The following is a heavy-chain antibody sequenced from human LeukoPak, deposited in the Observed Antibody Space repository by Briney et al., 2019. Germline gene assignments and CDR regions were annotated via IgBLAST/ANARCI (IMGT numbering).Heavy chain of an antibody. V-gene: IGHV3-23*01. J-gene: IGHJ5*02. Sequence: GGSLRLSCAASGFTFSSYGMSWVRQAPGKGLEWVSAISGSGGSTYYADSVKGRFTISRDNSKNTLYLQMNSLRAEDTAVYYCAKDPNSGYRFGWFDPWGQGTLVTVSS. D-gene: IGHD5-12*01. CDR2: ISGSGGST. CDR3: AKDPNSGYRFGWFDP. CDR1: GFTFSSYG.